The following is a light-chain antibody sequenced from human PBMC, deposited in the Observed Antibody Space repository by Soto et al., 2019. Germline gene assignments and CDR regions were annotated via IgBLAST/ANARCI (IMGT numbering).Light chain of an antibody. V-gene: IGKV4-1*01. CDR2: WAS. J-gene: IGKJ2*01. CDR1: QSVLSSSNNKHF. CDR3: QQYYGTPLT. Sequence: DIVMTQSPDSLAVSLGERATINCKSSQSVLSSSNNKHFLAWYQQKPGQPPKLLIYWASTRESGVPDRFSGSGSGTDFTLTISSLQAEDVAVYYCQQYYGTPLTFGQGTKLEI.